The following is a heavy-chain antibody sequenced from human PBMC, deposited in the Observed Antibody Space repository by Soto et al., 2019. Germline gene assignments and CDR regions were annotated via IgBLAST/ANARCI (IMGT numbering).Heavy chain of an antibody. CDR2: ISYDGSNK. D-gene: IGHD1-26*01. J-gene: IGHJ4*02. CDR1: GFTFSSYG. V-gene: IGHV3-30*18. Sequence: LILSCAASGFTFSSYGMHWVRQAPGKGLEWVAVISYDGSNKYYPDPVKGRFTISRDNSKHTLYLQMHSERAEDAAVYYWAKDIRGSSSHWGQGTL. CDR3: AKDIRGSSSH.